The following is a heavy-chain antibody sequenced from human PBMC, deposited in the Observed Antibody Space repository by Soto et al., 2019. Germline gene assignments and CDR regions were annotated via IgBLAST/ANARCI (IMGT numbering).Heavy chain of an antibody. CDR2: IDQSGST. J-gene: IGHJ4*02. CDR1: GGSISSGGYS. D-gene: IGHD5-12*01. V-gene: IGHV4-30-2*01. CDR3: AAGGGLPRYY. Sequence: QLQLQESGSGLVKPSPTLSLTCAVSGGSISSGGYSWSWIRQPPGKGLEWIGYIDQSGSTYYNPSLKSRFPISVDRAKNQFSLKLSSVNAADTAVYYSAAGGGLPRYYWGQGTLVTVSS.